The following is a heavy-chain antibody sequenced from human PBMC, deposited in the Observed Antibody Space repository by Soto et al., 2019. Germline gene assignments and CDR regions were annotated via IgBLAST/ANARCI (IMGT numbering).Heavy chain of an antibody. Sequence: GGSLRLSCAASGFTFSSYGMHWVRQAPGKGLEWVAVISSHGINKYFADSVKGRVTISRDNSKNTLYLQMDTLTAEDTAVYYCARDILSGGAYPDSWGLGTKVTVSS. D-gene: IGHD3-10*01. CDR3: ARDILSGGAYPDS. CDR2: ISSHGINK. V-gene: IGHV3-30*03. J-gene: IGHJ5*01. CDR1: GFTFSSYG.